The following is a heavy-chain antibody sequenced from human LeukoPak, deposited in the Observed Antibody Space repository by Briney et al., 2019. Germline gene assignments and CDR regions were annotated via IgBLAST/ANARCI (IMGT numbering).Heavy chain of an antibody. Sequence: GASVKVSCKASGYTFTSYGISWVRQAPGQGLEWMGWISAYNGNTNYAQKPQCRVTMNTDTSTSIAYMELRSPRSDDTAVYYCARDPRSHFDYWGQGTLVTVSS. CDR3: ARDPRSHFDY. D-gene: IGHD1-26*01. V-gene: IGHV1-18*01. CDR2: ISAYNGNT. J-gene: IGHJ4*02. CDR1: GYTFTSYG.